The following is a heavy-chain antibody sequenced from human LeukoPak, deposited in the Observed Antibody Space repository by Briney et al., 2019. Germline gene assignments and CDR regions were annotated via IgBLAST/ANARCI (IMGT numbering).Heavy chain of an antibody. D-gene: IGHD1-7*01. CDR3: ARQNYHVRAYRYYGVDV. J-gene: IGHJ6*02. CDR1: GVSISTFY. Sequence: SETLSLTCTVSGVSISTFYWSWIRKSPVKGREWSGYIFHTGSTDYTPSLKSRVTISVDTAKNQFSLKLSSVTAADTAVDYYARQNYHVRAYRYYGVDVWGQGTTVTVAS. V-gene: IGHV4-59*08. CDR2: IFHTGST.